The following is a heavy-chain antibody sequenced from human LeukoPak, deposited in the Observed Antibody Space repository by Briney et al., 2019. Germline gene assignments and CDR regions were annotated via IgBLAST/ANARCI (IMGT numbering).Heavy chain of an antibody. CDR3: ARGIPIAAP. CDR1: GFTFSNYA. D-gene: IGHD6-13*01. CDR2: ISGSGGST. Sequence: KPGGSLRLSCAASGFTFSNYAMTWVRQAPGKGLEWVSAISGSGGSTYYADSVKGRFTISRDFSRNTVFLQMNSLRAEDTAVYYCARGIPIAAPWGQGTLVTVSS. J-gene: IGHJ5*02. V-gene: IGHV3-23*01.